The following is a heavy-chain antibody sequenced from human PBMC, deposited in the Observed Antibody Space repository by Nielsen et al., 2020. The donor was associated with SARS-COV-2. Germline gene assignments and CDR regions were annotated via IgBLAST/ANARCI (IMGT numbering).Heavy chain of an antibody. CDR1: GFTFSSCW. J-gene: IGHJ3*02. CDR3: ARIISGSYSDAFDI. Sequence: GESLKISCAASGFTFSSCWMSWVRQAPGKGLEWVANIKQDGSEKYYVDSVKGRFTISRDNAKNSLYLQMNSLRAEDTAVYYCARIISGSYSDAFDIWGQGTMVTVSS. V-gene: IGHV3-7*03. D-gene: IGHD1-26*01. CDR2: IKQDGSEK.